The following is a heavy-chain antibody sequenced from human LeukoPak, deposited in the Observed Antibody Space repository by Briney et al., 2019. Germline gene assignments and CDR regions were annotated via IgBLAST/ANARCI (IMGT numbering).Heavy chain of an antibody. CDR3: ARSSPVGATFYFDY. CDR1: GRSISSGSYY. J-gene: IGHJ4*02. CDR2: IYTSGST. V-gene: IGHV4-61*02. D-gene: IGHD1-26*01. Sequence: SQTLSLTCTVSGRSISSGSYYWSWIRQPAGKGLEWIGRIYTSGSTNYNPSLKSRVTISVDTSKNQFSLKLSSVTAADTAVYYCARSSPVGATFYFDYWGQGTLVTVSS.